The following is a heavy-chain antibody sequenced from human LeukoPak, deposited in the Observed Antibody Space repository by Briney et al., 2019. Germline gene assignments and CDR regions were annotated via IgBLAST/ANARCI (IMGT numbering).Heavy chain of an antibody. Sequence: EGSLRLSCAASGFTFSSYWMSWVRQAPGKGLEWVANIKQDGSEKYYVDSVKGRFTISRDNAKNSLYLQMNSLRAEDTAVYYCARHPPTTQSIVGATFYYYYYYMDVWGKGTTVAVSS. CDR2: IKQDGSEK. D-gene: IGHD1-26*01. J-gene: IGHJ6*03. CDR3: ARHPPTTQSIVGATFYYYYYYMDV. CDR1: GFTFSSYW. V-gene: IGHV3-7*01.